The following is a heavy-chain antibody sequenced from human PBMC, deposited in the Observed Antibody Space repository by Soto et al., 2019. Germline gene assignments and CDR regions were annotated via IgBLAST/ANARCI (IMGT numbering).Heavy chain of an antibody. Sequence: EVQMLESGGGLVHPGGSLRLSCAASGFTFSNYAMNWVRQAPGKGLEWVSSISGSGRNTYYADSVKGRLTISRDSSKNTLDLQMNSLRVEDTGVYYCAVALNGSGSFTSYYHYGMDVWGQGTTVTVSS. J-gene: IGHJ6*02. CDR3: AVALNGSGSFTSYYHYGMDV. CDR1: GFTFSNYA. CDR2: ISGSGRNT. V-gene: IGHV3-23*01. D-gene: IGHD3-10*01.